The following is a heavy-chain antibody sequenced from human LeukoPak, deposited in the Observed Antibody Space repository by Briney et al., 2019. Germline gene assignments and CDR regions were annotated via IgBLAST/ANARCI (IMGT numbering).Heavy chain of an antibody. CDR2: INHSGST. CDR1: GGSFSGYY. Sequence: SETLSLTCAVYGGSFSGYYWSWIRQPPGKGLEWIGEINHSGSTNYNPSLKSRVTISVDTSKNQFSLKLSSVTAADTAVYYCARGRLARAKGAFDIWGQGTMVTVSS. D-gene: IGHD6-6*01. CDR3: ARGRLARAKGAFDI. V-gene: IGHV4-34*01. J-gene: IGHJ3*02.